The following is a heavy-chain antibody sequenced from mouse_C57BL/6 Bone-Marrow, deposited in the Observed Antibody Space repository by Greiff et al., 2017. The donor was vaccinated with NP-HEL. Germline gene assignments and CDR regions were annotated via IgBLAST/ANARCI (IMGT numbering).Heavy chain of an antibody. CDR3: ARGAYESFAY. Sequence: QVQLQQSGAELVRPGASVKLSCKASGYTFTDYYINWVKQRPGQGLEWIARIYPGSGNTYYNEKFKGKATLTAEKSSSPAYMQLSSLTSEDSAVYYCARGAYESFAYWGQGTLVTVSA. D-gene: IGHD6-5*01. V-gene: IGHV1-76*01. J-gene: IGHJ3*01. CDR2: IYPGSGNT. CDR1: GYTFTDYY.